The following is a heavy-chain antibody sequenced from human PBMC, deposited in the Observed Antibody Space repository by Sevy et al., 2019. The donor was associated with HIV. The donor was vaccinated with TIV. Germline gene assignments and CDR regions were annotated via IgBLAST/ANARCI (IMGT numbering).Heavy chain of an antibody. J-gene: IGHJ5*02. V-gene: IGHV3-30*18. D-gene: IGHD2-2*01. CDR1: GFTFSSYG. Sequence: GGSLRLSCAASGFTFSSYGMHWVRQAPGKGLEWVAVISYDGSNKYYADSVKGRFTISRDNSKNTLYLQMNSLRAEETAVYYCAKDIAPAAFPNWFDPWGQGTLVTVSS. CDR2: ISYDGSNK. CDR3: AKDIAPAAFPNWFDP.